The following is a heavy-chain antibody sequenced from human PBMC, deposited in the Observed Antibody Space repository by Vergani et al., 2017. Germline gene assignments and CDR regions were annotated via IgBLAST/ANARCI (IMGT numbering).Heavy chain of an antibody. CDR3: ARLGGAYCGGDCSSNWFDP. J-gene: IGHJ5*02. V-gene: IGHV1-18*01. D-gene: IGHD2-21*02. CDR1: GYTFTSYG. CDR2: ISAYNGNT. Sequence: QVQLVQSGAEVKKPGASVKVSCKASGYTFTSYGISWVRQAPGQGLEWMGWISAYNGNTNYAQKLQGRVTMTTDTSTSTAYMELSSLRSEDTAVYYCARLGGAYCGGDCSSNWFDPWGQGTLVTVSS.